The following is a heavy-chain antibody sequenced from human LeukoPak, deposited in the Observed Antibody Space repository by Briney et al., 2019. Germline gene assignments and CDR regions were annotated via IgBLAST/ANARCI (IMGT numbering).Heavy chain of an antibody. V-gene: IGHV5-51*03. CDR3: ARGLTIAARPWASYFDY. CDR1: GYIFTSYW. D-gene: IGHD6-6*01. Sequence: KPGESLTLSCKGSGYIFTSYWIGWVRQMPGKGLESMGIIYPGDSDTIYSPSFQGHVTISADNSTSTAHLQWSSLKASDTAMYYCARGLTIAARPWASYFDYWGQGTLVTVSS. J-gene: IGHJ4*02. CDR2: IYPGDSDT.